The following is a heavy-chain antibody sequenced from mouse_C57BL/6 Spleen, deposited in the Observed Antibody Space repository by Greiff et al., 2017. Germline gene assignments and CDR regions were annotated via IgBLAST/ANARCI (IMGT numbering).Heavy chain of an antibody. CDR2: IYPGSGST. CDR3: ARGVYYYGIRPHYYAMDY. V-gene: IGHV1-55*01. CDR1: GYTFTSYW. J-gene: IGHJ4*01. D-gene: IGHD1-1*01. Sequence: QVQLQQPGAELVKPGASVKMSCKASGYTFTSYWITWVKQRPGQGLEWIGDIYPGSGSTNYNEKFKSKATLTVDTSSSTAYMQLSSLTSEDSAVYYCARGVYYYGIRPHYYAMDYWGQGTSVTVSS.